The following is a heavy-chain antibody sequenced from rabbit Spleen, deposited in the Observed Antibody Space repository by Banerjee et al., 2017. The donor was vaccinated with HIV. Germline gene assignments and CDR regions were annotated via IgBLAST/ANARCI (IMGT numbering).Heavy chain of an antibody. Sequence: QSLEESGGDRVKPGASLTLTCTASGFSFSDSYYMCWVRQAPGKGLECIACIYGGSGGSTWYASWAKGRFTISRTSSTTVTLQLTSLTAADTATYFCARGSAAMTMVITGFYFNLLGPGTLVTVS. CDR1: GFSFSDSYY. CDR3: ARGSAAMTMVITGFYFNL. V-gene: IGHV1S40*01. J-gene: IGHJ4*01. D-gene: IGHD2-1*01. CDR2: IYGGSGGST.